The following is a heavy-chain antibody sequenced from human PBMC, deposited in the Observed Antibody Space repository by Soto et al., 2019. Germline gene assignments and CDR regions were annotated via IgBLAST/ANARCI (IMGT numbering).Heavy chain of an antibody. CDR3: AKGYLEYSSFQLFDY. V-gene: IGHV3-23*01. CDR1: GFTFSSYA. Sequence: GGSLRLSCAASGFTFSSYAMSWVRQAPGKGLEWVSAISGSGGSTYYADSVKGRFTISRDNSKNTLYLQMNSLRAEDTAVYYCAKGYLEYSSFQLFDYWGQGTLVTVSS. CDR2: ISGSGGST. J-gene: IGHJ4*02. D-gene: IGHD6-6*01.